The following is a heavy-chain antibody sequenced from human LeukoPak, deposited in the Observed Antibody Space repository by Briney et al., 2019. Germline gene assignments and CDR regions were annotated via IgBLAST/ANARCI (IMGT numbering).Heavy chain of an antibody. D-gene: IGHD3-22*01. J-gene: IGHJ4*02. Sequence: PGGSLRLSCAASGFTFSSYAMSWVRQAPGKGLEWVSGISGNGGSTNYAESVKGRFTISRDKSKNTLYLQMNSLRAEDTAEYYCAKGHYDGGAYYYFDYWGQGTLVTVSS. V-gene: IGHV3-23*01. CDR3: AKGHYDGGAYYYFDY. CDR2: ISGNGGST. CDR1: GFTFSSYA.